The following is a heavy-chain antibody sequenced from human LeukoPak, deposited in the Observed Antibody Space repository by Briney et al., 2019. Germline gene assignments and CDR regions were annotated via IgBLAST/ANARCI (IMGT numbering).Heavy chain of an antibody. CDR2: IYYSGGT. J-gene: IGHJ4*02. D-gene: IGHD1/OR15-1a*01. Sequence: PSETLSLTCTVSGESINGYFWSWIRQPPGKGLEWIGYIYYSGGTNYNPSLKSRVTISVDTSKNQFSLKLSSVSAADTAVYYCARYLITGTYGHGFDYWGQGTLVSVSS. CDR3: ARYLITGTYGHGFDY. V-gene: IGHV4-59*12. CDR1: GESINGYF.